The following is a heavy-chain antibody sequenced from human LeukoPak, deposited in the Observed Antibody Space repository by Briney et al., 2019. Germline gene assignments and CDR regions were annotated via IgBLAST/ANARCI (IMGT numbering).Heavy chain of an antibody. Sequence: PGGSLRLSCAASGFTFSIAWMSWVRQAPGKGLEWVGRIKSNSNGGTAEHAAPVKGRFTMSRDDSAKMLYLDMSSLKTEDTGIYYCTTDLGKPHDRWGQGRLVSVSS. J-gene: IGHJ4*01. D-gene: IGHD3-16*01. CDR3: TTDLGKPHDR. CDR2: IKSNSNGGTA. V-gene: IGHV3-15*01. CDR1: GFTFSIAW.